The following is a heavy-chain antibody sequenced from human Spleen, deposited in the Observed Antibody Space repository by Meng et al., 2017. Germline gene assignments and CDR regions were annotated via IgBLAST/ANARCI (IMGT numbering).Heavy chain of an antibody. D-gene: IGHD6-13*01. V-gene: IGHV1-8*01. J-gene: IGHJ6*02. CDR3: ARTILAAAGGYYYYYGMDV. CDR1: GYTFTSYD. CDR2: MNPNNGYT. Sequence: QVMRGQVGAELTKPGASVKVSCTAFGYTFTSYDINWVRQATGQWLEWMGWMNPNNGYTGYAQKFQGRVTMTRNTSISTAYMELSSLRSEDTAVYYCARTILAAAGGYYYYYGMDVWGQGTTVTVSS.